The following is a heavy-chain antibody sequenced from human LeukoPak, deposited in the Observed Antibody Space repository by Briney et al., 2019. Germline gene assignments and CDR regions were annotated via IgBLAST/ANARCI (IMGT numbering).Heavy chain of an antibody. Sequence: NTSETLSLTCAVYGGSFSGYYWSWIRQPPGKGLEWIGEINHSGSTNYNPSLKSRVTISVDTSKNQLSLKLSSVTAADTAVYYCARGGAGDWGSDYWYFDLWGRGTLVTVSS. CDR2: INHSGST. CDR1: GGSFSGYY. CDR3: ARGGAGDWGSDYWYFDL. J-gene: IGHJ2*01. D-gene: IGHD7-27*01. V-gene: IGHV4-34*01.